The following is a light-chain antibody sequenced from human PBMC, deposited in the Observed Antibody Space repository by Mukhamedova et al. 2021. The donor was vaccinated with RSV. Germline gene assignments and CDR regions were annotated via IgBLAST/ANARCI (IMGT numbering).Light chain of an antibody. V-gene: IGKV1-27*01. Sequence: WYQRRVHGKAPKLLIYAASTLQSGVPSRFSGSGSETDFTLTISSLQPVDVATYYCQKYDSAPLTFGGGTKVEIK. CDR3: QKYDSAPLT. CDR2: AAS. J-gene: IGKJ4*01.